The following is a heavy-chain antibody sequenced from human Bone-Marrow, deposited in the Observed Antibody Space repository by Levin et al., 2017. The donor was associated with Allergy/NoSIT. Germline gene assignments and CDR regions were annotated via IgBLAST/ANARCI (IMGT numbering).Heavy chain of an antibody. J-gene: IGHJ4*02. CDR3: VRDDSARAVAGTLPTS. CDR1: GFTFSSYG. CDR2: IWYDGSNH. V-gene: IGHV3-33*01. Sequence: GGSLRLSCSASGFTFSSYGMHWVRQAPGKGLEWVAIIWYDGSNHFYADSVKGRFTISRDDSQNTLYLQMNSLRDEDTAIYYCVRDDSARAVAGTLPTSWGQGTLVTVSS. D-gene: IGHD6-19*01.